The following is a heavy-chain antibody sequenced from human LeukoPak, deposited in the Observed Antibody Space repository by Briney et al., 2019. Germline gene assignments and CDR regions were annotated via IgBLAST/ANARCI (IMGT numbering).Heavy chain of an antibody. J-gene: IGHJ5*02. CDR3: ARFAPYYDFWSNWFDP. CDR2: IYYSGST. D-gene: IGHD3-3*01. Sequence: SDTLSLTCTVSGGSISSYYWSWLRQPAGKGLEWIGYIYYSGSTNYNPSLKSRVTISVDPSKNQFSLKLSSVTAADTAVYYCARFAPYYDFWSNWFDPWGQGTLVTVSS. V-gene: IGHV4-59*07. CDR1: GGSISSYY.